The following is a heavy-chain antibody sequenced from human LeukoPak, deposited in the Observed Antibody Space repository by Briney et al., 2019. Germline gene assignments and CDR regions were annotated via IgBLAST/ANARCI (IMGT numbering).Heavy chain of an antibody. V-gene: IGHV4-39*01. D-gene: IGHD3-3*01. CDR2: IYYGGST. CDR3: ARPLPYYDFWSGYHNWFDP. J-gene: IGHJ5*02. CDR1: GVSISSSSYY. Sequence: SETLSLTCTVSGVSISSSSYYWGWIRQPPGKGLEWIGSIYYGGSTYYNPSLKSRVTISVDASKNQFSLKLSSVTAADTAVYYCARPLPYYDFWSGYHNWFDPWGQGTLVTVSS.